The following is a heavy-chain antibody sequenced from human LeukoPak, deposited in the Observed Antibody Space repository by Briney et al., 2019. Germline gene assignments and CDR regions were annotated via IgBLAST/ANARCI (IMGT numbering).Heavy chain of an antibody. D-gene: IGHD3-10*01. V-gene: IGHV5-51*01. CDR3: ARAEGHGAFDY. CDR1: GYSFTNYW. Sequence: GESLKISCKASGYSFTNYWIGWVRQMPGKGLEWMGIIYSGNSDIRYSPSFQGQVTISAGNSISTAYLQWSSLKASDTAIYYCARAEGHGAFDYWGQGTLVTVSS. J-gene: IGHJ4*02. CDR2: IYSGNSDI.